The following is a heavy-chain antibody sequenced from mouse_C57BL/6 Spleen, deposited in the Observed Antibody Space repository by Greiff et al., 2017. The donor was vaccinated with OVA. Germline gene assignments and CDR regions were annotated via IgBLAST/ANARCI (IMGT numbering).Heavy chain of an antibody. D-gene: IGHD1-1*01. V-gene: IGHV1-82*01. CDR2: IYPGDGDP. CDR1: GYAFSSSW. J-gene: IGHJ3*01. Sequence: QVQLQQSGPELVKPGASVKISCKASGYAFSSSWMNWVKQRPGKGLEWIGRIYPGDGDPNYNGKFTGKATLTADKSSSTAYMQLSSLTSEDSAVYVCARWDYGSSPWFAYWGKGTLVTVSA. CDR3: ARWDYGSSPWFAY.